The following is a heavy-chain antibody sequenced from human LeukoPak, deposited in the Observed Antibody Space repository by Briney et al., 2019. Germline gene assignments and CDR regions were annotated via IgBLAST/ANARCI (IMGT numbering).Heavy chain of an antibody. V-gene: IGHV4-34*01. D-gene: IGHD3-22*01. CDR2: INHSGST. CDR3: ARRAAYYDSSGYCGGVDY. J-gene: IGHJ4*02. Sequence: SETLSLTCAVYGGSFSGYYWSWIRQPPGEGLEWIGEINHSGSTNYNPSLKSRVTISVDTSKNQFSLKLSSVTAADTAVYYCARRAAYYDSSGYCGGVDYWGQGTLVTVSS. CDR1: GGSFSGYY.